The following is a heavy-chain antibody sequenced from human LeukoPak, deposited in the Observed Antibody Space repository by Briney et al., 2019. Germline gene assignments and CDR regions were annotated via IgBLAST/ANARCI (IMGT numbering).Heavy chain of an antibody. CDR1: GFTFSSYG. J-gene: IGHJ4*02. CDR3: AGGGIAVAANY. CDR2: ISYDGSNK. Sequence: GGSLRLSCAASGFTFSSYGMPWVRQAPGKGLEWVAVISYDGSNKYYADSVKGRFTISRDNSKNTLYLQMNSLRAEDTAVYYCAGGGIAVAANYWGQGALVTVSS. D-gene: IGHD6-19*01. V-gene: IGHV3-30*03.